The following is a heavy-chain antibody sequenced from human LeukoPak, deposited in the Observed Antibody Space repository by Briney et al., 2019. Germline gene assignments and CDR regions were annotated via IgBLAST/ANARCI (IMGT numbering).Heavy chain of an antibody. Sequence: SETLSLTCAVYGGSFSGYYWSWIRQPPGKGLEWIGEINHSGSTNYNPSLKSRVTISVDTSKNQFSLELSSVTAADTAVYYCARGRWLQLFPRWFDYWGQGTLVTVSS. D-gene: IGHD5-24*01. CDR1: GGSFSGYY. CDR3: ARGRWLQLFPRWFDY. J-gene: IGHJ4*02. V-gene: IGHV4-34*01. CDR2: INHSGST.